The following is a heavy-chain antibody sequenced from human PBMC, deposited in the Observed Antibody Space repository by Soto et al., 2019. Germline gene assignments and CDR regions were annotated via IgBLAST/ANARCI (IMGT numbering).Heavy chain of an antibody. CDR1: GFTFSRYA. J-gene: IGHJ1*01. V-gene: IGHV3-23*01. D-gene: IGHD4-17*01. CDR2: ISVSGGST. Sequence: PGGSLRLSCSASGFTFSRYAMSWVRQAPGKGLEWVSAISVSGGSTYYADSVKGRFTISRDNSKNTLYLQMNSLRAEDTAVYYCAKGGSTVPKYFQHWGQGTLVTVSS. CDR3: AKGGSTVPKYFQH.